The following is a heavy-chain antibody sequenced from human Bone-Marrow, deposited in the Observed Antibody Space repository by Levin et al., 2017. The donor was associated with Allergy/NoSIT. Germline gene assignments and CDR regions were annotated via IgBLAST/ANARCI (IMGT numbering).Heavy chain of an antibody. CDR2: ISSSSSYI. CDR1: GFTFSSYS. Sequence: ETLSLTCAASGFTFSSYSMNWVRQAPGKGLEWVSSISSSSSYIYYADSVKGRFTISRDNAKNSLYLQMNSLRAEDTAVYYCARGGGIAINWGQGTLVTVSS. V-gene: IGHV3-21*01. J-gene: IGHJ4*02. D-gene: IGHD3-10*01. CDR3: ARGGGIAIN.